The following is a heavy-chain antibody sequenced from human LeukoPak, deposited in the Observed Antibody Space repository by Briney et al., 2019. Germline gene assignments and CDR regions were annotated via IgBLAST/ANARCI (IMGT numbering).Heavy chain of an antibody. CDR3: ASHPYCGGDCSLGDY. J-gene: IGHJ4*02. Sequence: ASVKVSCKASGYTFTGYYMHWVRQAPGQGLEWMGRINPNSGGTNYAQKFQGRATMTRDTSISTAYMELSRLRSDDTAVYYCASHPYCGGDCSLGDYWGQGTLVTVSS. D-gene: IGHD2-21*02. V-gene: IGHV1-2*06. CDR1: GYTFTGYY. CDR2: INPNSGGT.